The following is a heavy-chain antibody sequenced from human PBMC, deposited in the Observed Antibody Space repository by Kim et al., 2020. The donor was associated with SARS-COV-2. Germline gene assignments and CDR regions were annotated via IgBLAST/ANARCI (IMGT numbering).Heavy chain of an antibody. CDR2: IYYSGST. J-gene: IGHJ6*02. CDR3: ARHNYDFWSGYFLGYYYYYGTDV. V-gene: IGHV4-59*08. D-gene: IGHD3-3*01. Sequence: SETLSLTCTVSGGSISSYYWSWIRQPPGKGLEWIGYIYYSGSTNYNPSLKSRVTISVDTSKNQFSLKLSSVTAADTAVYYCARHNYDFWSGYFLGYYYYYGTDVWGQGTTVTVSS. CDR1: GGSISSYY.